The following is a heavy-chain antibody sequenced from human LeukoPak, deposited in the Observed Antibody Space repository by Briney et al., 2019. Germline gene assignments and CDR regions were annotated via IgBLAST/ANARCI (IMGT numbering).Heavy chain of an antibody. CDR3: ARDWWRGAGGMDY. CDR2: ISSSGSTI. J-gene: IGHJ4*02. V-gene: IGHV3-48*03. D-gene: IGHD2-15*01. Sequence: PGGSLRLSCAASGFTFSSYEMNWVRQDPGKGQLGVSYISSSGSTIYYADSVKGRFTISRDNAKNSLYLQMKSLRAEDTAVYYCARDWWRGAGGMDYWGQGTLVTVSS. CDR1: GFTFSSYE.